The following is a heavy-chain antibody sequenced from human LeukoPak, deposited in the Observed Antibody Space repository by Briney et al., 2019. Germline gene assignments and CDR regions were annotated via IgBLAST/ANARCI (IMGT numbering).Heavy chain of an antibody. CDR1: GFTFSSYS. V-gene: IGHV3-21*01. D-gene: IGHD1-26*01. CDR3: ARVLGTYSGSNNAFDI. CDR2: ISSSSSYI. Sequence: GGSLRLSCAASGFTFSSYSMNWVRQAPGKGLEWVSSISSSSSYIYYADSVKGRFTISRDNAKNSLYLQMNSLRAEDTAVYYCARVLGTYSGSNNAFDIWGQGTMVTVSS. J-gene: IGHJ3*02.